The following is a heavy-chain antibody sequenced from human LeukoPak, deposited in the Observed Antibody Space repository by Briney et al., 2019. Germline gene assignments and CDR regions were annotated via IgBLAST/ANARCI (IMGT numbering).Heavy chain of an antibody. D-gene: IGHD1-26*01. V-gene: IGHV3-23*01. CDR1: GFTFSSYA. Sequence: GGSLRLSCAASGFTFSSYAMSWVRQAPGKGLEWVSAISGGGGSTYYADSVKGRFTISRDNSKNTLYLQMNSLRAEDTAVYYCAKDIWELPLFDYWGQGTLVTVSS. J-gene: IGHJ4*02. CDR3: AKDIWELPLFDY. CDR2: ISGGGGST.